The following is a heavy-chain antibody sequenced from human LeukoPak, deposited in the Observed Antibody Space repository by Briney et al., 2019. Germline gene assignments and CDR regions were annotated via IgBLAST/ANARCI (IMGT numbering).Heavy chain of an antibody. V-gene: IGHV4-39*02. J-gene: IGHJ4*02. Sequence: PSETLSLTCTVSGGSISGSSYYWGWIRQPPGKGLEWIGSIYYSGSTYYNPSLKSRVTISVDTSKNQFSLQLNSVTPEDTAVYYCARASEVNYYDSSGYYYVSHTNLFDYWGQGTLVTVSS. CDR2: IYYSGST. D-gene: IGHD3-22*01. CDR3: ARASEVNYYDSSGYYYVSHTNLFDY. CDR1: GGSISGSSYY.